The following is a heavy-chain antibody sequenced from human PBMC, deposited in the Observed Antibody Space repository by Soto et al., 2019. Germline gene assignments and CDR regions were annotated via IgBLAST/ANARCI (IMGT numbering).Heavy chain of an antibody. CDR1: GYTFTGYY. CDR3: ATELSSSRVFDY. CDR2: INPNSGGT. J-gene: IGHJ4*02. V-gene: IGHV1-2*02. Sequence: ASVKVSCKASGYTFTGYYMHWVRQAPGQGLEWMGWINPNSGGTNYAQKFQGRVTMTRDTSISTAYMELSRLRSDDAAVYYCATELSSSRVFDYWGQGTLVTVSS. D-gene: IGHD6-6*01.